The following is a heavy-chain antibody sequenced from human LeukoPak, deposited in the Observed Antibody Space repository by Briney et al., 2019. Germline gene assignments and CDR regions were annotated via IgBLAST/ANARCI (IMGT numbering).Heavy chain of an antibody. CDR2: INPYSGVT. CDR3: ARDLEDTAMSYYYYGMDV. Sequence: ASVKVSCKTSGYTFTAYYMHWVRQAPGQGLEWMGWINPYSGVTNHAQKFQGRVTMTRDTSINTAYMELSRLTSGDTAVYYCARDLEDTAMSYYYYGMDVWGQGTTVTVSS. V-gene: IGHV1-2*02. J-gene: IGHJ6*02. CDR1: GYTFTAYY. D-gene: IGHD5-18*01.